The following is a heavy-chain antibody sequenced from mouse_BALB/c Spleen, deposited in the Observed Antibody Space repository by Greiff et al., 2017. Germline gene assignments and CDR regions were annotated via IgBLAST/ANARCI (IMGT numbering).Heavy chain of an antibody. CDR3: TRYDGYSDFDY. CDR2: IDPETGGT. V-gene: IGHV1-15*01. D-gene: IGHD2-3*01. CDR1: GYTFTDYE. Sequence: VQLQESGAELVRPGASVTLSCKASGYTFTDYEMHWVKQTPVHGLEWIGAIDPETGGTAYNQKFKGKATLTADKSSSTAYMELRSLTSEDSAVYYCTRYDGYSDFDYWGQGTTLTVSS. J-gene: IGHJ2*01.